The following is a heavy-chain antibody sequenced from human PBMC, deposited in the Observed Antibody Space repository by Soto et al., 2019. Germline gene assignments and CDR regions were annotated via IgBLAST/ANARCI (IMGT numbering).Heavy chain of an antibody. D-gene: IGHD3-16*01. CDR1: VFPFGANA. Sequence: PGGSLRLSCVVSVFPFGANAMSWVRQAPGKGLEWVSGLSNTGRRTYYADSVKGRFTISRDNSKTTVYLQMNSLRVEDTSIYYCATEMGDSRGPFDNWGQGTLVTVSS. CDR2: LSNTGRRT. V-gene: IGHV3-23*01. CDR3: ATEMGDSRGPFDN. J-gene: IGHJ4*02.